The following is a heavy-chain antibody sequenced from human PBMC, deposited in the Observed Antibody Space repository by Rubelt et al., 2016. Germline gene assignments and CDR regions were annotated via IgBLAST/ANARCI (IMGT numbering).Heavy chain of an antibody. J-gene: IGHJ5*02. Sequence: QVQLQESGPGLVKPSGTLSLTCAVSGGSISSSNWWSWVRQPPGTGLEWIGEIYHSGGTNYNPSLKGRVTISVDKSKNQFSLKLSSVTAADTAVYYCAGYFRVGERDWFDPWGQGTLVTVSS. CDR2: IYHSGGT. V-gene: IGHV4-4*02. CDR1: GGSISSSNW. D-gene: IGHD3-16*01. CDR3: AGYFRVGERDWFDP.